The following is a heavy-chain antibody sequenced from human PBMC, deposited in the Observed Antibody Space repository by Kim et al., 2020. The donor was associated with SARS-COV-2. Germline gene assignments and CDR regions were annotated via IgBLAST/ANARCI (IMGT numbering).Heavy chain of an antibody. Sequence: TYYADSVKGRFTITRDKSKNTLYLQMNGLRAEDTDVYYCAKGDLQGPRGYWGQGTLVTVSS. D-gene: IGHD3-16*01. V-gene: IGHV3-23*01. CDR3: AKGDLQGPRGY. CDR2: T. J-gene: IGHJ4*02.